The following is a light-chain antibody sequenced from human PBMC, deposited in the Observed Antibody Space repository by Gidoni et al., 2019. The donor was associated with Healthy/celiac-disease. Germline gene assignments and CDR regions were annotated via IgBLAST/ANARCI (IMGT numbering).Light chain of an antibody. CDR1: QSFSSY. V-gene: IGKV1-39*01. Sequence: DIQMTQSPSSLSASVGDRVTITCRASQSFSSYLNWYQQKPGKAPKLLIYATSSLQSGVPSRFSGSGSGTEFTLTISSLQPEDFATYYCQQSYSTPWTCGQGTKVEIK. CDR2: ATS. CDR3: QQSYSTPWT. J-gene: IGKJ1*01.